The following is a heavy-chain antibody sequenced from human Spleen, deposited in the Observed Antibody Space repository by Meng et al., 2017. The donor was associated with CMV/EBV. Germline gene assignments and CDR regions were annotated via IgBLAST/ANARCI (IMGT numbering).Heavy chain of an antibody. CDR2: TYYTGST. D-gene: IGHD1-1*01. CDR3: ARDAGWWFDP. J-gene: IGHJ5*02. V-gene: IGHV4-30-4*02. CDR1: GGSISSGDYY. Sequence: SETLSLTCTVSGGSISSGDYYWSWIRQPPGKGLEWIGYTYYTGSTYYNPSLKSRVTISVDTSKNQFSLKLSSVTAADTAVYYCARDAGWWFDPWGQGTLVTVSS.